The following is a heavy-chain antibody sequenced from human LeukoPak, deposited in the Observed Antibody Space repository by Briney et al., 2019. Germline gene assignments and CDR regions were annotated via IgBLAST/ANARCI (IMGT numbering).Heavy chain of an antibody. D-gene: IGHD4-11*01. V-gene: IGHV3-48*03. Sequence: PGGSLRLSCAASGFSFSSYEMNCVRQAPGKGLEWISYISSSGGTIYYADSVKGRFTISRDNAKNSLYLQMNRLRAEDTAVYYCARDPTPTTVLTGFDYWGQGTLVTVSS. J-gene: IGHJ4*02. CDR3: ARDPTPTTVLTGFDY. CDR2: ISSSGGTI. CDR1: GFSFSSYE.